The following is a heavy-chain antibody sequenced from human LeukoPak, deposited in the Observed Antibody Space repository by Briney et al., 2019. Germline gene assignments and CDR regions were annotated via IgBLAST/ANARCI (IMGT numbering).Heavy chain of an antibody. CDR3: ARDRGSGWFQADFDY. D-gene: IGHD6-19*01. V-gene: IGHV3-30-3*01. Sequence: GGSLRLSCAASGFTFSSYAMHRVRQAPGKGLEWVAVISYDGSNKYYADSVKGRFTISRDNSKNTLYLQMNSLRAEDTAVYYCARDRGSGWFQADFDYWGQGTLVTVSS. CDR2: ISYDGSNK. CDR1: GFTFSSYA. J-gene: IGHJ4*02.